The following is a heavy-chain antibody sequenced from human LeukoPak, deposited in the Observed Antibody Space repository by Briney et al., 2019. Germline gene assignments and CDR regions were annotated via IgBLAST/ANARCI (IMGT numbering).Heavy chain of an antibody. CDR3: ARGAGSSSSDC. J-gene: IGHJ4*02. CDR1: GYTFTSYD. D-gene: IGHD6-6*01. CDR2: MNPNSGNT. V-gene: IGHV1-8*03. Sequence: ASVKVSSKSSGYTFTSYDINSVRQATGQGLEWMGWMNPNSGNTGYAQKFQGRVTITRNTSISTAYMELSSLRSEDTAVYYCARGAGSSSSDCWVQGTLASVSS.